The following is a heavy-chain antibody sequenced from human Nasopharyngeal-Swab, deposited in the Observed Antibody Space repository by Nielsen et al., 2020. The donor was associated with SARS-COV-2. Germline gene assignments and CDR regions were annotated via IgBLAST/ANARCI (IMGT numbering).Heavy chain of an antibody. CDR2: IYYSGST. V-gene: IGHV4-39*01. J-gene: IGHJ6*02. CDR3: ASQGSGSYYLLYYYYGMDV. D-gene: IGHD1-26*01. Sequence: HQAPGKGLEWIGSIYYSGSTYYNPSLKSRVTISVDTSKNQFSLKLSSVTAADTAVYYCASQGSGSYYLLYYYYGMDVWGQGTTVTVSS.